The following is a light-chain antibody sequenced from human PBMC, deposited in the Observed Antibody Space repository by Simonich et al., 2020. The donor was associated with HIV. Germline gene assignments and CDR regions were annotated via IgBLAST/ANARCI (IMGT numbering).Light chain of an antibody. Sequence: IQLTQSPSFLSASVGDRVTITCRASQGISSYLAWYQQKPGKAPKLLIYAASSLQSGVPSRFSGSGSGTDFTLTINSLQPEDFATYYCQQSYSTPFTFGPGTKVAFK. J-gene: IGKJ3*01. CDR3: QQSYSTPFT. CDR1: QGISSY. V-gene: IGKV1-39*01. CDR2: AAS.